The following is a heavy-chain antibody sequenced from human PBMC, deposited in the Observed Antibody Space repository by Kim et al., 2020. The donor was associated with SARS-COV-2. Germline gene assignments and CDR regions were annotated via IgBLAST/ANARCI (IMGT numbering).Heavy chain of an antibody. J-gene: IGHJ4*02. V-gene: IGHV5-51*01. D-gene: IGHD6-19*01. CDR2: DT. CDR3: ARQGRSGIDY. Sequence: DTRYSPSFQGQVTISADKSISTAYLQWSSLKASDTAMYYCARQGRSGIDYWGQGTLVTVSS.